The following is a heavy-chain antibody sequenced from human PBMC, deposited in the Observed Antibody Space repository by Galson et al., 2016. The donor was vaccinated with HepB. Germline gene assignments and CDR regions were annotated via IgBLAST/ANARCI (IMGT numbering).Heavy chain of an antibody. D-gene: IGHD4-23*01. V-gene: IGHV3-23*01. CDR3: AKTLYGGNSD. CDR2: ISGSGGTT. J-gene: IGHJ4*02. Sequence: SLRLSCAASGFTFSTYAMSWARQAPGKGLECVSGISGSGGTTSYVDSVKGRFTISRDNSKTTLFLQMNSLRAEDPAVYYCAKTLYGGNSDWGQGTLVTVSS. CDR1: GFTFSTYA.